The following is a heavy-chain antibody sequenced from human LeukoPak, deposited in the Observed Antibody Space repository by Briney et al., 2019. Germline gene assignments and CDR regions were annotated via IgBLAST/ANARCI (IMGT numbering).Heavy chain of an antibody. V-gene: IGHV3-48*03. D-gene: IGHD3-9*01. CDR1: GFTFSSYE. CDR2: ISSSGGTI. Sequence: PGGSLRLSCAASGFTFSSYEMNWVRQAPGKGLEWVSYISSSGGTIYYADSVKGRFTISRDNAKNSLYLQMSSLRAEDTAVYYCASYRALRYFDWFPYYYYGMDVWGKGTTVTVSS. J-gene: IGHJ6*04. CDR3: ASYRALRYFDWFPYYYYGMDV.